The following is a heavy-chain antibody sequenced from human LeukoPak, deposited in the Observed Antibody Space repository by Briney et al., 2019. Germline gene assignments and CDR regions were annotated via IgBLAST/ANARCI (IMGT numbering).Heavy chain of an antibody. D-gene: IGHD1-26*01. V-gene: IGHV4-4*07. CDR2: IYPSGST. CDR3: AKTSFGSWSFWFFDL. Sequence: SETLSLTCTISGGSINSYYWSWIRQLAGRGLEWIGRIYPSGSTNYNPSFKSRVTMSVDTSKNHFSLHLSSVTAADTAVYYCAKTSFGSWSFWFFDLWGRGAQVTVSS. J-gene: IGHJ2*01. CDR1: GGSINSYY.